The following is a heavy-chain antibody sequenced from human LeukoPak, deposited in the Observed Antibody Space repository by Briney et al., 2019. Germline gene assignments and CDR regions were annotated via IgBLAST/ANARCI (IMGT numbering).Heavy chain of an antibody. CDR2: ISSNGGST. CDR1: GFTFSSYA. Sequence: SGGSLRLSCAASGFTFSSYAMHWVRQAPGKGLEYVSAISSNGGSTYYANSVKGRFTISRDNSKNTLYLQMGSLRAEDMAVYYCARAVVVRAFDIWGQGTMVTVSS. D-gene: IGHD2-15*01. V-gene: IGHV3-64*01. J-gene: IGHJ3*02. CDR3: ARAVVVRAFDI.